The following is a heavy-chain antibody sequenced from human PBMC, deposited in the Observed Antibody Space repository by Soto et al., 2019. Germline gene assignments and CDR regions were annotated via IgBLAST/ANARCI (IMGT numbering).Heavy chain of an antibody. CDR1: GGSFSGYY. J-gene: IGHJ4*02. CDR2: INHSGST. CDR3: ARGIRIYGDSLDY. D-gene: IGHD4-17*01. V-gene: IGHV4-34*01. Sequence: PSDTLSLTCAVYGGSFSGYYWSWIRQPPGKGLEWIGEINHSGSTNYNPSLKSRVTISVDTSKNQFSLKLSSVTAADTAVYYCARGIRIYGDSLDYWGQGTLVTVSS.